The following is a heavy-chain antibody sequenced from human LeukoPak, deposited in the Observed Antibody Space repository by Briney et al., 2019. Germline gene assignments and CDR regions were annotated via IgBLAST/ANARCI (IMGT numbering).Heavy chain of an antibody. J-gene: IGHJ3*02. CDR3: ARHYYYDSSGPDDAFDI. D-gene: IGHD3-22*01. CDR2: IYYSGST. CDR1: GGSISSSSYY. V-gene: IGHV4-39*01. Sequence: SETLSLTCTVSGGSISSSSYYWGWIRQPPGKGLEWIGSIYYSGSTYYNPSLKSRVTLSVDTSKNQFSLKLSSVTAADTALYYCARHYYYDSSGPDDAFDIWGQGTMVTVSS.